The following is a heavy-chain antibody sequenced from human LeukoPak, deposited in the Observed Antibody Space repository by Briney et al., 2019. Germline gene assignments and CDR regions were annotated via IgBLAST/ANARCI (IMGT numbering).Heavy chain of an antibody. CDR3: ARGGYDFWSGYHDNWFDP. J-gene: IGHJ5*02. CDR1: GGSFSGYY. D-gene: IGHD3-3*01. CDR2: IYYSGST. V-gene: IGHV4-31*11. Sequence: SETLSLTCAVYGGSFSGYYWSWIRQHPGKGLEWIGYIYYSGSTYYNPSLKSRVTISVDTSKNQFSLKLSSVTAADTAVYYCARGGYDFWSGYHDNWFDPWGQGTLVTVSS.